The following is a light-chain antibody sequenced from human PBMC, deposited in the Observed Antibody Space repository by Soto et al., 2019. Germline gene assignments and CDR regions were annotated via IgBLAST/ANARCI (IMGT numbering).Light chain of an antibody. V-gene: IGKV3-15*01. CDR1: QSVSSN. Sequence: EIVMTQSPATLSVSPGERATLSCRASQSVSSNLAWYQQKPGQAPRLLIYGASTKATGSPARFSGSGSGTEFTHTITSLQSEDFAVYYCQQYNNWPRTFGQGTKVEIK. CDR2: GAS. CDR3: QQYNNWPRT. J-gene: IGKJ1*01.